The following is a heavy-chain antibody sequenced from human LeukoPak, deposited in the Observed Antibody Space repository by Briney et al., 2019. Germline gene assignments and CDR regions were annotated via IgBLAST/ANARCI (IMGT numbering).Heavy chain of an antibody. J-gene: IGHJ4*02. CDR2: ISTSGSTT. CDR3: ARGALHVFDY. D-gene: IGHD3-10*02. Sequence: GGSLRLSCAASGFAFSDYEINWVRQAPGKGLEWVSCISTSGSTTYYADSVKGRFTISRDNAKNSLFLQMNTLTAEDTAVYYCARGALHVFDYWGQGTPVTVSS. CDR1: GFAFSDYE. V-gene: IGHV3-48*03.